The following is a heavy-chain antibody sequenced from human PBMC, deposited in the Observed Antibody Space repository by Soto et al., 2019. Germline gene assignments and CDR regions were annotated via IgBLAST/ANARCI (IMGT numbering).Heavy chain of an antibody. D-gene: IGHD2-2*01. Sequence: EMQLVESGGGLVQPGGSLRLSCAASGFTFTNYWMQWVRQAPGKGLVWVSRINSDGSSTSHAESVKGRFTISRDNAKNSIYIQMSSLRAEVTSVYYCARPQYFPDDVLDVWVRGTVVTVSS. CDR2: INSDGSST. J-gene: IGHJ3*01. CDR3: ARPQYFPDDVLDV. V-gene: IGHV3-74*01. CDR1: GFTFTNYW.